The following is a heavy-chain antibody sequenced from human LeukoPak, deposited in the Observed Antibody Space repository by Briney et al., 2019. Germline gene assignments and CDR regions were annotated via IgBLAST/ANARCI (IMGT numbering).Heavy chain of an antibody. V-gene: IGHV4-61*08. CDR1: GGSISSGDYY. CDR3: AKLERLNAFDI. CDR2: IYYSGST. D-gene: IGHD1-1*01. J-gene: IGHJ3*02. Sequence: KPSETLSLTCTVSGGSISSGDYYWSWIRQPPGKGLEWIGYIYYSGSTNYNPSLKSRVTISVDTSKNQFSLKLSSVTAADTAVYYCAKLERLNAFDIWGQGTMVTVSS.